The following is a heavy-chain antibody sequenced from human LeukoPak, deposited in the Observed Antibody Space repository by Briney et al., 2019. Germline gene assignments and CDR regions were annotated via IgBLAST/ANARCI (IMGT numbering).Heavy chain of an antibody. CDR3: ARAGDGYDY. CDR1: AYSISSGYF. CDR2: ILHSGSA. J-gene: IGHJ4*02. Sequence: SETLSLTCTVSAYSISSGYFWGWIRQPPGKGLEWIGSILHSGSAYYNPSLKSRVTISVDTSKNQFSLKLSSVTAADTAVYYCARAGDGYDYWGQGTLVTVSS. V-gene: IGHV4-38-2*02. D-gene: IGHD5-24*01.